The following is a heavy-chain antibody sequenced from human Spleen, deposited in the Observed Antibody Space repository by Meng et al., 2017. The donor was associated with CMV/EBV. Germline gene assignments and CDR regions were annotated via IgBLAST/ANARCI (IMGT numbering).Heavy chain of an antibody. CDR2: VYYSGST. J-gene: IGHJ6*02. V-gene: IGHV4-61*08. D-gene: IGHD2-2*01. CDR3: ARDRGYCGTTRCYYYGMDV. Sequence: SETLSLTCSVSGGSISRGDYYWSWIRQPPGKGLEWIGYVYYSGSTNYNPSLKSRLTISVDTSKNQFSLKLSSVSAADTAVYYCARDRGYCGTTRCYYYGMDVWGQGTTVTVSS. CDR1: GGSISRGDYY.